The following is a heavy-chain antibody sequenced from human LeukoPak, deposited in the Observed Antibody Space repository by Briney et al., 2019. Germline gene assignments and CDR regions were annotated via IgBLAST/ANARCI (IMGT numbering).Heavy chain of an antibody. V-gene: IGHV3-7*01. CDR2: IKEDGSEK. CDR1: GFTFSSSW. CDR3: ARVVPPLYYFDY. J-gene: IGHJ4*02. Sequence: GGSLRLSCAASGFTFSSSWMSWVRQAPGKGLELVANIKEDGSEKYYVDTVKGRFTISSDNAKTSLYLQMTSLRAEDTAVYFCARVVPPLYYFDYCGQGTLVTVSS.